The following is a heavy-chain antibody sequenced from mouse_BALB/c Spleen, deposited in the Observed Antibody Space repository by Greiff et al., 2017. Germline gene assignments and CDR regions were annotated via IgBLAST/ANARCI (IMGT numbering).Heavy chain of an antibody. CDR1: GYTFTSYW. D-gene: IGHD1-1*01. CDR2: INPSNGRT. V-gene: IGHV1S81*02. CDR3: AGHYYGSRYAMDY. Sequence: VQLQQPGAELVKPGASVKLSCKASGYTFTSYWMHWVKQRPGQGLEWIGEINPSNGRTNYNEKFKSKATLTVDKSSSTAYMQLSSLTSEDSAVYYCAGHYYGSRYAMDYWGQGTSVTVSS. J-gene: IGHJ4*01.